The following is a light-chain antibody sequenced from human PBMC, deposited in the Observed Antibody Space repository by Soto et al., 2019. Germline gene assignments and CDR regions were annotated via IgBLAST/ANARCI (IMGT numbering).Light chain of an antibody. V-gene: IGKV3-15*01. CDR1: QSVSSN. J-gene: IGKJ2*01. CDR2: GAS. CDR3: QQCNNWPYT. Sequence: EIVMTQSPATLSVSPGERATLSCRASQSVSSNLAWYQQKPGQAPRLLIYGASTRATGIPARFSGSGSGTEFTLPISSLQSEDFAVYYCQQCNNWPYTFGQGTKLEIK.